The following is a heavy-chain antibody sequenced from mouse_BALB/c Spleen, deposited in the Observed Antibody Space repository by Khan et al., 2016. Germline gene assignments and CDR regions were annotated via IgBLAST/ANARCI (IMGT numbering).Heavy chain of an antibody. J-gene: IGHJ3*01. CDR2: IDPENGDS. D-gene: IGHD2-4*01. CDR3: NGGITTGGFAY. CDR1: GFNIKDYY. V-gene: IGHV14-4*02. Sequence: VQLQQSGAELVKSGASVKLSCTASGFNIKDYYMHWVKQRPEQGLEWIGWIDPENGDSESDPKFQGQATMTADTSSNTAYLQLSSLTSEDTAVYYCNGGITTGGFAYWGQGTPVTVAA.